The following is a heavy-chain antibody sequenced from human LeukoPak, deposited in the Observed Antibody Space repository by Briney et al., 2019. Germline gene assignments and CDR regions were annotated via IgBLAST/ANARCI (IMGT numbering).Heavy chain of an antibody. J-gene: IGHJ5*02. CDR3: ARGSRWFDP. Sequence: SETLSLTCTVSGGSISSSKYYWGWIRQPPGKGLEWIGTIFNSGSTHYNPSLKSRVTISVDTSKNQFSLNLSSVTAADTAVYYCARGSRWFDPWGQGTLVTVSS. V-gene: IGHV4-39*01. CDR1: GGSISSSKYY. CDR2: IFNSGST.